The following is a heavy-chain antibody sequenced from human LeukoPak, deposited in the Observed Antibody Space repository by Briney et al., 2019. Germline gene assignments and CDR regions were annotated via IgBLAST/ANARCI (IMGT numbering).Heavy chain of an antibody. D-gene: IGHD6-19*01. CDR1: GGSISSYY. CDR3: ARANIAVAAIDY. V-gene: IGHV4-59*08. CDR2: IYYSGST. J-gene: IGHJ4*02. Sequence: PSETLSLTCTVSGGSISSYYWSWIRQPPGKGLEWIGYIYYSGSTNYNPSLKSRVTISVDTSKNQFSLKLSSVTAADTAVYYCARANIAVAAIDYWGQGTLVTVSS.